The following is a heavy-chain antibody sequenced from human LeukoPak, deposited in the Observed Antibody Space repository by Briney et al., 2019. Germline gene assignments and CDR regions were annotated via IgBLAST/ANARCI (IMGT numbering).Heavy chain of an antibody. D-gene: IGHD3-22*01. CDR1: GYTFTSYG. V-gene: IGHV1-18*01. J-gene: IGHJ5*02. Sequence: ASVKVSCKASGYTFTSYGISWVRQAPGQGLEWMGWISAYNGNTNHAQKLQGRVTMTTDTSTSTAYMELRSLRSDDTAVYYCARENYYDSSGYQRWFDPWGQGTLVTVSS. CDR2: ISAYNGNT. CDR3: ARENYYDSSGYQRWFDP.